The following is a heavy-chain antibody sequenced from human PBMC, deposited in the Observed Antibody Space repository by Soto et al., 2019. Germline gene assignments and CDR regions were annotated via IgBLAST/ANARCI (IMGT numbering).Heavy chain of an antibody. J-gene: IGHJ5*02. V-gene: IGHV4-59*04. CDR3: AREGFSSYGRHNCFDP. D-gene: IGHD4-17*01. Sequence: PSETLSLTCTVSGGSISSYYWSWMRQPPGKGLEWIGYMYHSGSTYYNPSLKSRVTISIDRSKNQFSLKLSSVTAADTAVYYCAREGFSSYGRHNCFDPWGQGTLVPVSS. CDR1: GGSISSYY. CDR2: MYHSGST.